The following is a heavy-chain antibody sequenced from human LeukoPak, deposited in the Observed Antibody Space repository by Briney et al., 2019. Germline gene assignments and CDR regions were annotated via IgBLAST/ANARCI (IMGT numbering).Heavy chain of an antibody. CDR2: INPNSGGT. CDR1: GYTFTGYY. V-gene: IGHV1-2*02. D-gene: IGHD3-22*01. J-gene: IGHJ5*02. Sequence: ASVKVSCKASGYTFTGYYMHWVRQAPGQGLEWMGWINPNSGGTNYAQKFQGRVTMTRNTSISTAYMELSSLRSEDTAVYYRARMSYYDSSGDNWFDPWGQGTLVTVSS. CDR3: ARMSYYDSSGDNWFDP.